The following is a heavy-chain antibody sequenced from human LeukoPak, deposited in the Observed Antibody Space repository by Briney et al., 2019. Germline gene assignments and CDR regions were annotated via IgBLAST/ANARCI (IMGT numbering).Heavy chain of an antibody. D-gene: IGHD4-17*01. J-gene: IGHJ4*02. CDR2: ISYDGSNK. CDR3: ARDSDDYGDYGLGY. V-gene: IGHV3-30-3*01. Sequence: GGSLRLSCAASGFTFSSYAMHWVRQAPGKGLEWVAVISYDGSNKYYADSVKGRFTISRDNSKNTLYLQMNSLRAEDTAVYYCARDSDDYGDYGLGYWGQGTLVTVSS. CDR1: GFTFSSYA.